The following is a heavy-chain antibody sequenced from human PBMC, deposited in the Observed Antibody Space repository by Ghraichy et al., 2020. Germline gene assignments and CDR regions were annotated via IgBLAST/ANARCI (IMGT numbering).Heavy chain of an antibody. CDR1: GYTFTSYG. CDR3: ARDLSEMVYCSGGSCYSSTPHHFDY. Sequence: ASVKVSCKASGYTFTSYGISWVRQAPGQGLEWMGWISAYNGNTNYAQKLQGRVTMTTDTSTSTAYMELRSLRSDDTAVYYCARDLSEMVYCSGGSCYSSTPHHFDYWGQGTLVTVSS. V-gene: IGHV1-18*04. CDR2: ISAYNGNT. J-gene: IGHJ4*02. D-gene: IGHD2-15*01.